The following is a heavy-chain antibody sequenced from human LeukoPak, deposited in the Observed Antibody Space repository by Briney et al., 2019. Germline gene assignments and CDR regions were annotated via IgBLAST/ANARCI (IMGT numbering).Heavy chain of an antibody. CDR1: GGSISSYY. Sequence: SETLSLTCTVSGGSISSYYWSRIRQPPGEGLEWIGYIYYSGSTNYNPSLKSRVTISVDTSKNQFSLKLSSVTAADTAVYYCARGGYDFWSGSKNWFDPWGQGTLVTVSS. J-gene: IGHJ5*02. CDR3: ARGGYDFWSGSKNWFDP. CDR2: IYYSGST. D-gene: IGHD3-3*01. V-gene: IGHV4-59*01.